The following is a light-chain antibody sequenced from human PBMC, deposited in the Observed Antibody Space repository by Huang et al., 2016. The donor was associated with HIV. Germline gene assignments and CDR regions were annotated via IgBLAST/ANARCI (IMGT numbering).Light chain of an antibody. CDR3: QQTFSVPLT. V-gene: IGKV1-39*01. Sequence: DLQMTQSPSSLSASVGDRVTITCRASQSLNNYLNWYQQKPGKAPNLLLYSASTLQSGVPPRFSGGVSGTVFTLTISNLQPEDYATYYCQQTFSVPLTFGGGTKVEIK. CDR1: QSLNNY. J-gene: IGKJ4*01. CDR2: SAS.